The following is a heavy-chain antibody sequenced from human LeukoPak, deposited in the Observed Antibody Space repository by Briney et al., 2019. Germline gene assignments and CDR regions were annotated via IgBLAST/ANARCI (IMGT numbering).Heavy chain of an antibody. J-gene: IGHJ3*02. Sequence: SETLSLTCAVYGGSFSGYYWSWIRQPPGKGLEWIGEINHSGSTNYNPSLKSRVTISVDTSKNQFSLKLSSVTAADTAVYYCARGRAYCGGDCYSDAAFDIWGQGTMVTVSS. CDR1: GGSFSGYY. V-gene: IGHV4-34*01. CDR2: INHSGST. D-gene: IGHD2-21*02. CDR3: ARGRAYCGGDCYSDAAFDI.